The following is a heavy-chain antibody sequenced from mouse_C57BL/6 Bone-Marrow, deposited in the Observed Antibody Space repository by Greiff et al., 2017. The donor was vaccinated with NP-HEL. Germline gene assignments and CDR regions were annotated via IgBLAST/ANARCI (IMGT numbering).Heavy chain of an antibody. CDR3: ARSRYGSPWFAY. CDR1: GYTFTSYW. Sequence: VQLQQPGAELVKPGASVKMSCKASGYTFTSYWITWVKQRPGQGLEWIGDIYPGSGSTNYNEKFKSKATLTVDTSSSTAYMQLSSLTSEDSAVYYCARSRYGSPWFAYWGQGTLVTVSA. D-gene: IGHD1-1*01. J-gene: IGHJ3*01. CDR2: IYPGSGST. V-gene: IGHV1-55*01.